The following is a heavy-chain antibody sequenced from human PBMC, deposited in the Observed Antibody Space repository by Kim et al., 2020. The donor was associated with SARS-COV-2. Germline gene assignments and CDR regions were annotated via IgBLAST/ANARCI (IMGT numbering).Heavy chain of an antibody. V-gene: IGHV4-59*01. CDR1: GGSISSYY. D-gene: IGHD5-12*01. Sequence: SETLSLTCTVSGGSISSYYWSWIRQPPGKGLEWIGYIYYSGSTNYNPSLKSRVTISVDTSKNQFSLKLSSVTAADTAVYYCASTLYSGYDFYYNYYMDVWGKGTTVTVSS. CDR2: IYYSGST. CDR3: ASTLYSGYDFYYNYYMDV. J-gene: IGHJ6*03.